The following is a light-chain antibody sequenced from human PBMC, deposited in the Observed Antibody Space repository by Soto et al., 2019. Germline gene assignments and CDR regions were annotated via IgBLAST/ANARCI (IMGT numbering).Light chain of an antibody. V-gene: IGKV3D-15*01. CDR2: AAS. CDR1: RSVGNN. CDR3: QQYYSTPYT. Sequence: EIVLTQSPATLSLSPGERATLSCRASRSVGNNLAWYQKKPGQAPGLLIYAASTRATGIPARFSGSGSGTDFTLTISSLQAEDVAVYYCQQYYSTPYTFGQGTKLEIK. J-gene: IGKJ2*01.